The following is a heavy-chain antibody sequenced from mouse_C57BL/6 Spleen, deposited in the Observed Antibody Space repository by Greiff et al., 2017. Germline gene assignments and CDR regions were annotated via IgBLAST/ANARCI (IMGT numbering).Heavy chain of an antibody. CDR3: ARHDEDTSYYFDY. CDR1: GFTFSSYG. J-gene: IGHJ2*01. CDR2: ISSGGSYT. Sequence: EVKVVESGGDLVKPGGSLKLSCAASGFTFSSYGMSWVRQTPDKRLEWVATISSGGSYTYYPDSVKGRFTISRDNAKNTLYLQMISLKSEDTAMYYCARHDEDTSYYFDYWGQGTTLTVSS. V-gene: IGHV5-6*01. D-gene: IGHD2-3*01.